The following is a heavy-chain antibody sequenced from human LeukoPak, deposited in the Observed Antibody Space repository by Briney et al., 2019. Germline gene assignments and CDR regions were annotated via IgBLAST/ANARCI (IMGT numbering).Heavy chain of an antibody. CDR2: ISGSGGST. V-gene: IGHV3-23*01. CDR1: GFTFSSYA. J-gene: IGHJ6*02. CDR3: ARDQWNYYYYYGMDV. D-gene: IGHD1-1*01. Sequence: GGSLRLSCAASGFTFSSYAMSWVRQAPGKGLEWVSAISGSGGSTYYADSVKGRFTISRDNSKNTLYLQMNSLRAEDTAVYYCARDQWNYYYYYGMDVWGQGTTVTVSS.